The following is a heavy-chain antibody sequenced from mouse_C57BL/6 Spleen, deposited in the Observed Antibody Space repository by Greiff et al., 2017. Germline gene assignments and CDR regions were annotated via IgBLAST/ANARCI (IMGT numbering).Heavy chain of an antibody. D-gene: IGHD5-5*01. CDR1: GYSFTGYY. J-gene: IGHJ1*03. CDR2: INPSTGGT. CDR3: ARARYTAMNYVPYFDV. V-gene: IGHV1-42*01. Sequence: EVQLQQSGPELVKPGASVKISCKASGYSFTGYYMNWVKQSPEKSLEWIGEINPSTGGTTSNQKFKAKATLTVDKSSSTAYMQLNSLTSEDSAVYYCARARYTAMNYVPYFDVWGTGTTVTVSS.